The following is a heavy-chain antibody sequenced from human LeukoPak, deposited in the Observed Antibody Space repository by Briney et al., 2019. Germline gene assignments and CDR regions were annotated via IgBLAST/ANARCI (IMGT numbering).Heavy chain of an antibody. D-gene: IGHD5-24*01. CDR2: IIPIFGIA. J-gene: IGHJ4*02. CDR1: GGTFSSYA. Sequence: SVKVSCKASGGTFSSYAISWVRPAPGQGLAWMGRIIPIFGIANYAQKFQGRVTITADKSTSTAYMELSSLRSEDTAVYYCARNPVEMANPGICSYFDYWGQGTLVTVSS. V-gene: IGHV1-69*04. CDR3: ARNPVEMANPGICSYFDY.